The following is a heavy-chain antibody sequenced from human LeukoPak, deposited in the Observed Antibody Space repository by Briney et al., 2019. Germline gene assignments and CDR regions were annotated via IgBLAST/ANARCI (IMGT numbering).Heavy chain of an antibody. Sequence: PGGSLRLSCAASGFTFSSYWMTWVRQAPGKGLEWVAFIRYDGSNKYYADSVKGRFTISRDNSKNTLYLQMNSLRAEDTAVYYCAKDYRLTGEYYFDCWGQGTLVTVSS. J-gene: IGHJ4*02. CDR1: GFTFSSYW. CDR3: AKDYRLTGEYYFDC. D-gene: IGHD7-27*01. V-gene: IGHV3-30*02. CDR2: IRYDGSNK.